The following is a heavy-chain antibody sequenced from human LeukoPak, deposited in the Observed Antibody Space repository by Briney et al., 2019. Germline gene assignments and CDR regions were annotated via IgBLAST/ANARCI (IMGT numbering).Heavy chain of an antibody. Sequence: GASVKVSCKASGYTFTSYDINWVRQAPGQGLEWMGWMNPNSGNTGYAQKFQGRVTMTRNTSISTAYMELSSLRSEDTAVYYCARDQDIVVVVAALRQREMGGFDPWGQGTLVTVSS. J-gene: IGHJ5*02. CDR2: MNPNSGNT. CDR1: GYTFTSYD. V-gene: IGHV1-8*01. D-gene: IGHD2-15*01. CDR3: ARDQDIVVVVAALRQREMGGFDP.